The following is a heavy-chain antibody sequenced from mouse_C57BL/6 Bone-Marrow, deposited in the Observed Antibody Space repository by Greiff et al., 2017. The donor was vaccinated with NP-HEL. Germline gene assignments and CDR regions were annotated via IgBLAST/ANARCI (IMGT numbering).Heavy chain of an antibody. CDR1: GYTFTDYE. CDR2: IDTETGGT. J-gene: IGHJ2*01. Sequence: QVQLKESGAELVRPGASVTLSCTASGYTFTDYEMHWVQQTPVHGLEWIGAIDTETGGTSYTQKFKGKAILTADKSYSTAYMELRSLTSEDSAVDYCTSTYYAHDYWGQGTTLTVSS. V-gene: IGHV1-15*01. CDR3: TSTYYAHDY. D-gene: IGHD2-10*01.